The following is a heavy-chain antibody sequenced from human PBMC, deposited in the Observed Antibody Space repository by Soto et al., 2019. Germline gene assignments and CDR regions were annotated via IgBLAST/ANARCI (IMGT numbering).Heavy chain of an antibody. CDR2: ISSSGETV. V-gene: IGHV3-48*03. J-gene: IGHJ6*02. D-gene: IGHD2-2*01. Sequence: EVQLLESGGGVVQPGGSLRLSCEVSGFTVSSYEMYWVRQAPGKGLEWVAYISSSGETVYYAGSVQGRFTISRDNAKNSLYLQMSSLGAEATAVYYCAREGFYAMDVWGQGTTVTVSS. CDR1: GFTVSSYE. CDR3: AREGFYAMDV.